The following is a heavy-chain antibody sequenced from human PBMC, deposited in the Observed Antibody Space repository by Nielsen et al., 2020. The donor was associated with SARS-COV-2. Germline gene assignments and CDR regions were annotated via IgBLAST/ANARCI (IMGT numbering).Heavy chain of an antibody. CDR2: ISYDGSNK. CDR3: ARDASGWYLDY. Sequence: GESLKISCAASGFTFSSYAMHWVRQAPGKGLEWVAVISYDGSNKYYADSVKGRFTISRDNSKNTLYLQMNSLRAEDTAVYYCARDASGWYLDYWGQGTLATVSS. CDR1: GFTFSSYA. D-gene: IGHD6-19*01. J-gene: IGHJ4*02. V-gene: IGHV3-30*04.